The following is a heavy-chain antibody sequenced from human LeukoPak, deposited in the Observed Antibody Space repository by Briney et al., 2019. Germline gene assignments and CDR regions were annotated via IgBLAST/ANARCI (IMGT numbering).Heavy chain of an antibody. V-gene: IGHV3-48*03. Sequence: PAGTLSLYCAASGFTFSSYEMNWVRQAPGKGLEWVSYINNSGSTIYYADSVKGRFTISRDNAKNSLYLQMNSLRAEDTAVYYCARDRGLQQLAFFDYWGQGTLVTVSS. CDR2: INNSGSTI. J-gene: IGHJ4*02. CDR3: ARDRGLQQLAFFDY. D-gene: IGHD6-13*01. CDR1: GFTFSSYE.